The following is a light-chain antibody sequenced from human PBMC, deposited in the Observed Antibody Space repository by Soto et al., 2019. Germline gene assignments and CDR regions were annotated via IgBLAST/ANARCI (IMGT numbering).Light chain of an antibody. CDR2: GAS. V-gene: IGKV3-20*01. J-gene: IGKJ1*01. Sequence: EIVLTQSPGSLSLSPGERATLSCRASQSVDSSFFAWYQQKPGQAPRLLIYGASNRATGIPDRFSGSGSGTDLALTISRLEPEDFAVYYCQQYVSSVTFGQGTKVEIK. CDR1: QSVDSSF. CDR3: QQYVSSVT.